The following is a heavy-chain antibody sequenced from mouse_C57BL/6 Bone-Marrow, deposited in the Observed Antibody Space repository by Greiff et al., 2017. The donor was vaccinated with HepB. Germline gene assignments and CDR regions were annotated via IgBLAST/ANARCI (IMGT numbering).Heavy chain of an antibody. CDR2: IDPSDSYT. CDR3: ARWGDY. CDR1: GYTFTSYW. J-gene: IGHJ4*01. V-gene: IGHV1-59*01. Sequence: VQLQQPGAELVRPGTSVKLSCKASGYTFTSYWMHWVKQRPGQGLEWIGVIDPSDSYTNYNQKFKGKATLTVDTSSSTAYMQLSSLTSEDSAVYYCARWGDYWGQGTSVTVSS.